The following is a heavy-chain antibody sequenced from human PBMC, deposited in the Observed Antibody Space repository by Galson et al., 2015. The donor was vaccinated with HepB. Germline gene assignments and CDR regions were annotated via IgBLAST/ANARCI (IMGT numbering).Heavy chain of an antibody. J-gene: IGHJ4*02. CDR3: AKGTTNIDS. D-gene: IGHD1-1*01. CDR1: GFTFSSLG. Sequence: SLRLSCAASGFTFSSLGMTWVRQAPGKGLECVSAISVSGGSTDSDSVRGRFTISRDNSNNMLYLQMNNLRAEDTAVYYCAKGTTNIDSWGQGIQVTVSS. CDR2: ISVSGGST. V-gene: IGHV3-23*01.